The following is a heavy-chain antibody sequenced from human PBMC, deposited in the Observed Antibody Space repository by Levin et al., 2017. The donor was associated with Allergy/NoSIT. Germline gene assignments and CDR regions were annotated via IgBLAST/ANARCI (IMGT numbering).Heavy chain of an antibody. CDR1: GFTFSSYG. J-gene: IGHJ4*02. CDR2: ISHDGNNI. Sequence: PSGGSLRLSCAASGFTFSSYGMHWVRQAPGKGLEWVAVISHDGNNIFYADSVKGRFTISRDNSKSTLYLQMNSLRPEDAAVYYCAKPIGYCSGGSCYSFDSWGQGTLVTVSS. V-gene: IGHV3-30*18. CDR3: AKPIGYCSGGSCYSFDS. D-gene: IGHD2-15*01.